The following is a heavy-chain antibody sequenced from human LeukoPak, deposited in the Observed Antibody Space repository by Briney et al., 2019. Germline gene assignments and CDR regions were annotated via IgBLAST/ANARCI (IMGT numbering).Heavy chain of an antibody. V-gene: IGHV1-8*01. J-gene: IGHJ4*02. CDR3: ARFDVVPAAVDY. CDR1: GYTFTSYD. D-gene: IGHD2-2*01. CDR2: MNPNSGST. Sequence: ASVKVSCKASGYTFTSYDINWVRQATGQGLEWMGWMNPNSGSTGYAQKFQGRVTMTRNTSISTAYMELSSLRSEDTAVYYCARFDVVPAAVDYWGQGTLVTVSS.